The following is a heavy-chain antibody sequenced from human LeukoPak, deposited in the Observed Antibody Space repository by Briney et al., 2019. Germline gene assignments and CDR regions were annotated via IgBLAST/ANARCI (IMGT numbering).Heavy chain of an antibody. J-gene: IGHJ5*02. CDR1: GGSISSYY. CDR3: VRGARFTHYCSGGSCYDL. D-gene: IGHD2-15*01. Sequence: KSSETLSLTCTVSGGSISSYYWSWIRQPPGEGLEWIGYIYYSGSTNYNPSLKSRVTMSVDTSKNQFSLKLSSVTAADTAVYYCVRGARFTHYCSGGSCYDLWGQGTLVTVSS. V-gene: IGHV4-59*01. CDR2: IYYSGST.